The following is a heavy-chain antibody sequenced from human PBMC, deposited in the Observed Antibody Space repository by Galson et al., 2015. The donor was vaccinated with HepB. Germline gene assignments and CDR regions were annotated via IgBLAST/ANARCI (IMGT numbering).Heavy chain of an antibody. J-gene: IGHJ6*02. Sequence: SVKVSCKASGYTFTSYGISWVRQAPGQGLEWMGWISAYNGNTNYAQKLQGRVTMTTDTSTSTAYMELRSLRSDDTAVYYCAREGSPAAIYDYDMDVWGQGTTVTVSS. V-gene: IGHV1-18*04. CDR1: GYTFTSYG. CDR3: AREGSPAAIYDYDMDV. D-gene: IGHD2-2*01. CDR2: ISAYNGNT.